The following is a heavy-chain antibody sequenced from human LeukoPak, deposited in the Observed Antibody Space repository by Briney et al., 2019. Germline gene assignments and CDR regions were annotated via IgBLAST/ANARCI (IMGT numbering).Heavy chain of an antibody. CDR2: IYYSGST. J-gene: IGHJ6*02. D-gene: IGHD2-2*01. V-gene: IGHV4-31*03. CDR1: GGSISSGAYY. CDR3: ARGGVVVPTHYGMDV. Sequence: PSQTLSLTCTVSGGSISSGAYYWSWIRQHPGKGLEWIGYIYYSGSTYYNPSLKSRVTVSMDTSKNQFSLKLTSVTAADTAVYYCARGGVVVPTHYGMDVWGQGTTVTVSS.